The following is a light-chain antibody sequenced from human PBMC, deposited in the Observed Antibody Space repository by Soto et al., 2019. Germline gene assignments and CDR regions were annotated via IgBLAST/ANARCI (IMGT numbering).Light chain of an antibody. CDR2: DAS. V-gene: IGKV3-11*01. J-gene: IGKJ5*01. CDR1: QSVSSY. Sequence: ERVMTQSPGTLSLSPGERATLSCRASQSVSSYLAWYQQRPGQAPRLLIYDASNRATGVPARFSGSGSGTDFTLTISSLEPEDFAVYYCQQRSSWPPTFGQGTRLETK. CDR3: QQRSSWPPT.